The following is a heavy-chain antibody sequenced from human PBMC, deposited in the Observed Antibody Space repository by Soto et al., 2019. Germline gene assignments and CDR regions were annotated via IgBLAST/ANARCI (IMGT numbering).Heavy chain of an antibody. J-gene: IGHJ5*01. CDR1: GFSFNTYW. Sequence: EVHLVESGGTLVQPGGSLRLSCAASGFSFNTYWMHWVRQAPGKGLVWVSRINSDGTKTTYADSVKGRFTISRDNAKNTVYVQMNSLRAEDTAVYYCATVATNSYDWFDPWGQGTLVTVSS. CDR2: INSDGTKT. V-gene: IGHV3-74*01. D-gene: IGHD5-12*01. CDR3: ATVATNSYDWFDP.